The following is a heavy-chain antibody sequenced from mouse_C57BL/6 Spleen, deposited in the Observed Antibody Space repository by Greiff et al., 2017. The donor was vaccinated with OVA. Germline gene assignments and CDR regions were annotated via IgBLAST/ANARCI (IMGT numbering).Heavy chain of an antibody. CDR2: INPNNGGT. CDR1: GYTFTDYN. Sequence: EVQRVEPGPELVMPGASVKMSCKASGYTFTDYNMHWVKQSHGKSLEWIGDINPNNGGTSYNQKFKGKATLTVNKSSSTAYMELRSLTSEDSAVYYCAIPNSGDFDVWGTGTTVTVSS. V-gene: IGHV1-22*01. CDR3: AIPNSGDFDV. J-gene: IGHJ1*03.